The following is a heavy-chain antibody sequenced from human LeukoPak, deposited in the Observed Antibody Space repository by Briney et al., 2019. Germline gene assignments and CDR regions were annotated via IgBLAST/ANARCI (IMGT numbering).Heavy chain of an antibody. J-gene: IGHJ6*02. Sequence: GGSLRLSCAASGFTFSSYAMSWVRQAPGKGLEWVSAISGSGGSTYYADSVKGRFTISRDNSKNTLYLQMNSLRAEDTAVYYCARDQDYDSSGYTYYYYGMDVWGQGTTVTVSS. CDR3: ARDQDYDSSGYTYYYYGMDV. CDR1: GFTFSSYA. CDR2: ISGSGGST. V-gene: IGHV3-23*01. D-gene: IGHD3-22*01.